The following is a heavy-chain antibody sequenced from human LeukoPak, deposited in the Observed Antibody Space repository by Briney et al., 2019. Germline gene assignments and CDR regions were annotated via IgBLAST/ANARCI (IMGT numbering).Heavy chain of an antibody. J-gene: IGHJ4*02. Sequence: GGSLRLSCAASGFTFSSYSMTWVRQAPGKGLEWISYIHDGGSPIYYADSVKGRFTVSRDNAKNSLYLQMNSLRAEDTAVCYCARGGSSWFSYWGQGTLVTVSS. CDR1: GFTFSSYS. CDR2: IHDGGSPI. V-gene: IGHV3-48*01. D-gene: IGHD6-13*01. CDR3: ARGGSSWFSY.